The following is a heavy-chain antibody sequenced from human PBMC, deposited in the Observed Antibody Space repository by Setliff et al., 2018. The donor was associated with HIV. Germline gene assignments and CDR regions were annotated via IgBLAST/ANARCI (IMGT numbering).Heavy chain of an antibody. CDR3: ARPAVLISTDYYYYMDV. CDR1: GGTFSSYG. V-gene: IGHV1-69*13. CDR2: VIPLFGTE. D-gene: IGHD6-19*01. J-gene: IGHJ6*02. Sequence: SVKVSCKSSGGTFSSYGVTWVRQAPGQGLEWMGCVIPLFGTEKVAQKFQGRVTITADESTNTAYMELSSLRSEDTAIYYCARPAVLISTDYYYYMDVWGQGTTVTVSS.